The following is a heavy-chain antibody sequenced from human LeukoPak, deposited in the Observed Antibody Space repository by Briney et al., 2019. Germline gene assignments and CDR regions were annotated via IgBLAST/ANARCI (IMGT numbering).Heavy chain of an antibody. V-gene: IGHV4-39*01. J-gene: IGHJ5*02. Sequence: NPSETLSLTCTVSGGSISSSRHYWGWIRQPPGKGLEWIGSIYYSGSTYYNPSLKSRLTISVDTSKNQFSLKLSSVTAADTAVYYCARWVFIAAAASYNWFDPWGQGTLVTVSS. CDR2: IYYSGST. CDR3: ARWVFIAAAASYNWFDP. CDR1: GGSISSSRHY. D-gene: IGHD6-13*01.